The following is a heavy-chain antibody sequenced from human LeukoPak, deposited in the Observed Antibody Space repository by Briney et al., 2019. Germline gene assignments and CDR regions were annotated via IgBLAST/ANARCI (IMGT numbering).Heavy chain of an antibody. CDR2: IYYSGST. Sequence: SETLSLTCTVSGGSISSNSYYWGWIRQPPGKGLEWIGSIYYSGSTYYNPSLKSRVTISEDPSKNQFSLKLRSVTAADTAVYYCARENGTAMDNAFDIWSQGTMVTVSS. D-gene: IGHD5-18*01. V-gene: IGHV4-39*07. J-gene: IGHJ3*02. CDR1: GGSISSNSYY. CDR3: ARENGTAMDNAFDI.